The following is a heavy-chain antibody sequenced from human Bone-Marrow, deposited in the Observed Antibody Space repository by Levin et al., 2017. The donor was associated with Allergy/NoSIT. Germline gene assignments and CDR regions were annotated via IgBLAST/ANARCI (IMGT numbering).Heavy chain of an antibody. V-gene: IGHV4-31*03. J-gene: IGHJ4*02. CDR3: ARAQIVGGYYYDSSGDYLFDY. D-gene: IGHD3-22*01. CDR1: GGSISSGGYY. Sequence: SETLSLTCTVSGGSISSGGYYWSWIRQHPGKGLEWIGYIYYSGSTYYNPSLKSRVTISVDTSKNQFSLKLSSVTAADTAVYYCARAQIVGGYYYDSSGDYLFDYWGQGTLVTVSS. CDR2: IYYSGST.